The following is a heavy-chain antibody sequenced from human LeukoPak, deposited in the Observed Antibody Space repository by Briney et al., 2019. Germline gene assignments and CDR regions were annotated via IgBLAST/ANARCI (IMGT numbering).Heavy chain of an antibody. CDR3: ASTIFDY. CDR1: GFTFSSYA. J-gene: IGHJ4*02. Sequence: PGRSLRLSCAASGFTFSSYAMHWVRQAPGKGLEWVAVISYDGSNKYYADSVKGRFTISRDNSKNTLYLQMNSLRAEDTAVYYCASTIFDYWGQGTLVTVSS. V-gene: IGHV3-30-3*01. CDR2: ISYDGSNK. D-gene: IGHD5-24*01.